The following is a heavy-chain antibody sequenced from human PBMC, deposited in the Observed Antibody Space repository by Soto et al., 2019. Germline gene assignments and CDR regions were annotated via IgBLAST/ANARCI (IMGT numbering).Heavy chain of an antibody. CDR1: GDSINNFY. CDR2: IYHSGST. CDR3: ARDVNVYGTSRHYYGIDV. V-gene: IGHV4-59*01. D-gene: IGHD2-2*01. J-gene: IGHJ6*02. Sequence: PSESLSLAXTVSGDSINNFYGSWIRQPKGKRLEWIGYIYHSGSTDYNPSLKSRVTISVDPSKTQFSLRLSSVTAADTAVYYCARDVNVYGTSRHYYGIDVWGRGTTVTGSS.